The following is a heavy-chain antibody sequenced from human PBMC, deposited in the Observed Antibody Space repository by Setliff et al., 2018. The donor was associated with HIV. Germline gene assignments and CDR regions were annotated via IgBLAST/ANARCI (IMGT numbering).Heavy chain of an antibody. CDR1: GFTFSRSG. J-gene: IGHJ5*02. CDR3: AKDFFTGGFDP. CDR2: ISHDGTNT. D-gene: IGHD1-1*01. V-gene: IGHV3-30*18. Sequence: GGSLRLSCAASGFTFSRSGMHWVRQAPGKGLDWVSLISHDGTNTYYADSVKGRFTISRDNSKNTLYLQMDSLRGDDTAVYYCAKDFFTGGFDPWGQGTLVTVSS.